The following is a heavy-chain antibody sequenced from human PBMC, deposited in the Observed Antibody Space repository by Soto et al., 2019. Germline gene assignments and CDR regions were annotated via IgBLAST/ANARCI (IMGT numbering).Heavy chain of an antibody. V-gene: IGHV1-18*01. D-gene: IGHD6-13*01. CDR1: GYTFTSYG. CDR2: ISAYNGKT. J-gene: IGHJ6*02. Sequence: QVQLVQSGAEVKKPGASVKVSCKASGYTFTSYGISWVRQAPGQGLEWMGWISAYNGKTNYAKKLQGRVTMTKDTSTSTAYMELRSLRSDDTAVYYCARDHLYSSSWTIYYYYYGMDVWGQGTTVTVSS. CDR3: ARDHLYSSSWTIYYYYYGMDV.